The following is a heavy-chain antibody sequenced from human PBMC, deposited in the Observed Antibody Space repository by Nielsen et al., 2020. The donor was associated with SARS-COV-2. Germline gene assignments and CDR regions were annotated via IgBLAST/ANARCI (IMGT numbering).Heavy chain of an antibody. CDR3: ARDWSRASDV. V-gene: IGHV3-7*01. D-gene: IGHD2-8*02. J-gene: IGHJ3*01. Sequence: GGSLTLSCVASGFSFSETWMSWVRQVPGKGLEWVADIKPDGSEQQYVDSVKGRFTISRDNAKSSMSLQMNSLRVEDTAIYYCARDWSRASDVWGQGTVVIVSS. CDR1: GFSFSETW. CDR2: IKPDGSEQ.